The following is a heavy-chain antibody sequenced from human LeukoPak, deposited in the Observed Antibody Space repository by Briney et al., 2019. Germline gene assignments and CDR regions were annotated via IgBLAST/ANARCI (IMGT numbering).Heavy chain of an antibody. CDR3: TTVRTVNDNSFDY. Sequence: GGSLRLSCAASGFTFSIAWMSWVRQAPGKGLEWVGRIKCRTDGGTTDYAAPVKGRFTISSDDSKNTLYLQMNSLKTEDTTVYYCTTVRTVNDNSFDYWGQGTLVSVSS. V-gene: IGHV3-15*01. CDR1: GFTFSIAW. CDR2: IKCRTDGGTT. D-gene: IGHD3-22*01. J-gene: IGHJ4*02.